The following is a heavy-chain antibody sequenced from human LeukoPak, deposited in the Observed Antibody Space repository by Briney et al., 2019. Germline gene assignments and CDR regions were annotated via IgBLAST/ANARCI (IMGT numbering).Heavy chain of an antibody. D-gene: IGHD3-22*01. J-gene: IGHJ4*02. V-gene: IGHV1-18*01. CDR1: GYTFTSYG. CDR3: ARAAGYYYDSRGLSIDY. CDR2: ISAYNGNT. Sequence: ASVKVSCKASGYTFTSYGISWVRQAPGQGLEWLGWISAYNGNTNYAQKLQGRVTMTTDTSTSTAYMELRSLRSDDTAVYYCARAAGYYYDSRGLSIDYWGQGTLVTVSS.